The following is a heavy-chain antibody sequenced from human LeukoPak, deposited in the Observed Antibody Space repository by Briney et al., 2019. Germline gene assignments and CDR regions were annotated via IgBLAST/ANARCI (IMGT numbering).Heavy chain of an antibody. CDR2: LPPDELGI. CDR3: VGTIASRGSEY. D-gene: IGHD6-6*01. CDR1: GFTFTNYW. V-gene: IGHV3-74*01. J-gene: IGHJ4*02. Sequence: GGSLRLSCAASGFTFTNYWMHWVRQAPGMGLGWVSRLPPDELGIIYADSVNGRFTFSRDNAKNTVYLQMNNLRVDDTAMYYCVGTIASRGSEYWGQGALVTVSS.